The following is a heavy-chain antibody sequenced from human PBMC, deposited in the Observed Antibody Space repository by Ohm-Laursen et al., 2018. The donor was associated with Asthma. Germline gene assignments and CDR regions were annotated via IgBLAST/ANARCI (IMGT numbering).Heavy chain of an antibody. V-gene: IGHV3-21*01. CDR3: ARDGSNDYGDYYYYYYGMDV. CDR2: ISSSSSYI. D-gene: IGHD4-17*01. Sequence: SLRLSCAASEFTFSSYWMNWVRQAPGKGLEWVSSISSSSSYIYYADSVKGRFTISRDNAKNSLYLQMNSLRAEDTAVYYCARDGSNDYGDYYYYYYGMDVWGQGTTVTVSS. CDR1: EFTFSSYW. J-gene: IGHJ6*02.